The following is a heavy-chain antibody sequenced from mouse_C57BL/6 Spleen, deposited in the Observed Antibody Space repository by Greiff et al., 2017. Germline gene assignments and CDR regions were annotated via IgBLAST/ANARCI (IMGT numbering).Heavy chain of an antibody. CDR2: INPNSGTT. CDR1: GYSFTDYN. CDR3: ARAHYGSRG. V-gene: IGHV1-39*01. D-gene: IGHD1-1*01. Sequence: EVQLQESGPELVKPGASVKISCKASGYSFTDYNMNWVKQRNGKSLEWIGVINPNSGTTSYNQKFKAKATLTVDQSSSTACMQLNSLTSEDYAVEYCARAHYGSRGWGQGTTLTVSS. J-gene: IGHJ2*01.